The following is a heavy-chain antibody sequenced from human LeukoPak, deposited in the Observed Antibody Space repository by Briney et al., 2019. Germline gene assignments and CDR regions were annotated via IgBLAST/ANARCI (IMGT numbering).Heavy chain of an antibody. CDR3: ARHEYYYDSRGQNKNWFDP. D-gene: IGHD3-22*01. Sequence: SETLSLTCAVYGGSFSGYYWSWIRQPPGKGLEWIGEINHSGSTNYNPSLKSRVTISVDTSKNQFSLKLRSVTAADTAVYYCARHEYYYDSRGQNKNWFDPWGQGTLVTVSS. J-gene: IGHJ5*02. V-gene: IGHV4-34*01. CDR1: GGSFSGYY. CDR2: INHSGST.